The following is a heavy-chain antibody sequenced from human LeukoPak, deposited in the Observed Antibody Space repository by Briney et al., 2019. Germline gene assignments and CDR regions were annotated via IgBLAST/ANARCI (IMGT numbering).Heavy chain of an antibody. CDR2: IYHSGST. J-gene: IGHJ4*02. CDR3: ARVQLERRGKIDY. D-gene: IGHD1-1*01. V-gene: IGHV4-38-2*02. Sequence: SETLSLTCTVSGYSISSGYYWGWIRQPPGKGLEWIGSIYHSGSTYYNPSLKSRVTISVDTSKNQCSLKLSSVTAADTAVYYCARVQLERRGKIDYWGQGTLVTVSS. CDR1: GYSISSGYY.